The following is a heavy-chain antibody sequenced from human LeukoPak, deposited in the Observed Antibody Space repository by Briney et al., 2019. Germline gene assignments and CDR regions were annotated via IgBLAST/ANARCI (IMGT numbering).Heavy chain of an antibody. D-gene: IGHD3-3*01. Sequence: PSETLSLTCTVSGGSISTYYWTWIRQPPGKGLEWIGYIYYSGSTNYNPSLKSRVTISVDTSKNQFSLKLSSVTAADTAVYYCARQGQHYDFWSGPAPGYYYYGMDVWGQGTTVTVSS. CDR2: IYYSGST. J-gene: IGHJ6*02. V-gene: IGHV4-59*08. CDR1: GGSISTYY. CDR3: ARQGQHYDFWSGPAPGYYYYGMDV.